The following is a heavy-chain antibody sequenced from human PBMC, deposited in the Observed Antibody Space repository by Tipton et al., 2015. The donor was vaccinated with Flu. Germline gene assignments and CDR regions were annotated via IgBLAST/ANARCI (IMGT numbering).Heavy chain of an antibody. V-gene: IGHV4-38-2*01. Sequence: TLSLTCAVSGYSISSGYYWGWIRQPPGKGLEWIGSGYHSGSTYYNPSLKSRVTISVDTSKNQFSLKVNSVTAADTAVYYCARSPFLERRFGSFDFWGQGTMVTVSS. CDR1: GYSISSGYY. D-gene: IGHD1-1*01. J-gene: IGHJ3*01. CDR3: ARSPFLERRFGSFDF. CDR2: GYHSGST.